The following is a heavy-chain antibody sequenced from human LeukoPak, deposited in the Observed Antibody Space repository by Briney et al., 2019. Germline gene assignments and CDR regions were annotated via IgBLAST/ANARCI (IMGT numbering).Heavy chain of an antibody. CDR3: AKCAPSSSSCYMWFFDF. CDR2: IANDGSNK. Sequence: GGALRLSSAASGFTFSSYGMHWVRQAPGKGLEWVAYIANDGSNKYYADSVKGRFTISRDNSKNTLYLQINSLRAEDTAVYYCAKCAPSSSSCYMWFFDFWGQGTMVTVSS. J-gene: IGHJ3*01. D-gene: IGHD2-2*02. CDR1: GFTFSSYG. V-gene: IGHV3-30*02.